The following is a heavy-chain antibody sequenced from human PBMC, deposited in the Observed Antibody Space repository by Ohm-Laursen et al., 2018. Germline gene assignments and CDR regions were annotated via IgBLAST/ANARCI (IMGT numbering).Heavy chain of an antibody. CDR1: GFNFSNYA. Sequence: SLRLSCSASGFNFSNYALNWVRQAPGKGLEWVSSISGSGTFYVDSVKGRFTISRDNSKNTLYLQLNSLRVEDTAIYYCAKGRGATVTGCYNYWGQGTLVTVSS. CDR3: AKGRGATVTGCYNY. J-gene: IGHJ4*02. CDR2: ISGSGT. V-gene: IGHV3-23*01. D-gene: IGHD2-2*02.